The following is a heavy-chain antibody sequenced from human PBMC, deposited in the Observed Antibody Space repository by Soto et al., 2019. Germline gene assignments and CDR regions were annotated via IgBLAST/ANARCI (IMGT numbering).Heavy chain of an antibody. CDR3: FTDRTSSPVDH. CDR2: IKSKADGGTT. CDR1: GFSFTNAW. D-gene: IGHD2-2*01. Sequence: EVQLVESGGGLVKPGGSLRLSCAASGFSFTNAWMSWVRQAPGKGLEWVGRIKSKADGGTTDDAAPAKGRFTISRDDSKNTLYLQMNSLRTEDIAVYYCFTDRTSSPVDHWGQGTLVTVSS. J-gene: IGHJ4*02. V-gene: IGHV3-15*01.